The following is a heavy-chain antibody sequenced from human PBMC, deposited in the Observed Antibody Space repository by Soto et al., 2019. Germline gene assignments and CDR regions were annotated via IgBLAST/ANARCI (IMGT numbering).Heavy chain of an antibody. CDR2: ISWNSGSI. J-gene: IGHJ3*02. V-gene: IGHV3-9*01. D-gene: IGHD2-2*01. Sequence: EVQLVESGGGLVQPGRSLRLSCAASGFTFDEYAMHWVRQAPGKGLEWVSGISWNSGSIGYADSVKGRFTISRDNAKNSLYLQMNSLRAEDTVLYYCAKGLVVDRGETYLDAFDTWGQGTMVTVSS. CDR1: GFTFDEYA. CDR3: AKGLVVDRGETYLDAFDT.